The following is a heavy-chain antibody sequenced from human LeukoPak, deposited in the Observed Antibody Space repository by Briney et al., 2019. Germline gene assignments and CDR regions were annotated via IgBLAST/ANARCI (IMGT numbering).Heavy chain of an antibody. CDR1: GFTFSTYS. CDR2: ISSSSSHI. J-gene: IGHJ4*02. CDR3: VREFYYFDY. V-gene: IGHV3-21*05. Sequence: GGSLRLSCAASGFTFSTYSMNWVRQAQGKGLEWVSYISSSSSHINYADSVQGRFTIFRDNAKNSLYLQMKSLRAEDTAVYYCVREFYYFDYWGQGTLVTVSS.